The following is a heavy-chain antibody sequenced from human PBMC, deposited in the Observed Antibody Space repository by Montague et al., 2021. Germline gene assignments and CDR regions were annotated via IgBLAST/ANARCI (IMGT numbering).Heavy chain of an antibody. CDR3: ARRLFDSRGVNWFDP. J-gene: IGHJ5*02. Sequence: QSGAEVKKPGESLRNSCKGSGYNFTNYWIAWGCQLPAKGLVWMGIIFPCDSHARYSLSFEGHVTFSVDTSLSTAYLHLSNLKASDTAMYYCARRLFDSRGVNWFDPWGPGTQVIVS. CDR2: IFPCDSHA. V-gene: IGHV5-51*01. CDR1: GYNFTNYW. D-gene: IGHD3-22*01.